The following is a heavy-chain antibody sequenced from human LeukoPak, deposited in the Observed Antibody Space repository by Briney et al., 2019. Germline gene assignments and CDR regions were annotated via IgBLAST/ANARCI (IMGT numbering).Heavy chain of an antibody. D-gene: IGHD4-11*01. CDR3: VKDAQRGFDYSNSLQH. CDR2: IWSDATNQ. V-gene: IGHV3-33*06. CDR1: GFTFSHYG. J-gene: IGHJ4*02. Sequence: GGSLRLSCEASGFTFSHYGMHWVRQAPGKGLEWVAVIWSDATNQYYSDSVKGRFTISRDNFKRTVSLQMNSLRAEHTAVYYCVKDAQRGFDYSNSLQHWGQGSLVTVSS.